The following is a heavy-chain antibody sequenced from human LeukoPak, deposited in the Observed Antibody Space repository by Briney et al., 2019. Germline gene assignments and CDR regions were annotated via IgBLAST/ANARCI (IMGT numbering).Heavy chain of an antibody. Sequence: GGSLRLSCAASGFTFSKYWMLWVRQAPGKGLESVSRINTDGTVTTYADSVKGRSTVSRDNADNTMFLQMNSVRDKDTAVYYCATKQWLAPPPDSWGQGTPVTVSS. CDR2: INTDGTVT. CDR1: GFTFSKYW. D-gene: IGHD6-19*01. V-gene: IGHV3-74*01. J-gene: IGHJ4*02. CDR3: ATKQWLAPPPDS.